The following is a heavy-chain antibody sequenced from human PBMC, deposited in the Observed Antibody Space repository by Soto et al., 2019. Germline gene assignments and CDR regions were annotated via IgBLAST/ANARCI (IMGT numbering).Heavy chain of an antibody. CDR3: ARGVAAGRYGGDAFDI. V-gene: IGHV1-69*13. CDR1: GGTFSSYA. Sequence: ASVKVSCKASGGTFSSYAISWVRQAPGQGLEWMGEIIPIFGTANYAQKFQGRVTITADESTSTAYMELSSLRSEDTAVYYCARGVAAGRYGGDAFDIWGQGTMVTVSS. D-gene: IGHD6-13*01. CDR2: IIPIFGTA. J-gene: IGHJ3*02.